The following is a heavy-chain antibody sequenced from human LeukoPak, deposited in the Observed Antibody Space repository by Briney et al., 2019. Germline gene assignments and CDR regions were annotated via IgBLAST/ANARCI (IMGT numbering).Heavy chain of an antibody. Sequence: GGSLRLSCAASGFTVSSNYMSWVRQAPGKGLEWVSVIYSGGSTYYADSVKGRFTISRDNSKNTLYLQMNSLRAEDTAVYYCAKDSSMGDFVYWGQGTLVTVSS. CDR1: GFTVSSNY. CDR3: AKDSSMGDFVY. V-gene: IGHV3-53*01. CDR2: IYSGGST. J-gene: IGHJ4*02.